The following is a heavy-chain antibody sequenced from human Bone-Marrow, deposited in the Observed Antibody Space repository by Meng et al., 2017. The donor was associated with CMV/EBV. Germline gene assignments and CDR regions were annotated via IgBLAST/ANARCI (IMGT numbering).Heavy chain of an antibody. V-gene: IGHV1-69*01. Sequence: QVQLVQSGAEVTKPGSSVRGSCKTSGGTFTDYTITWVRQAPGQGLQWMGGINPMFGTTNYAQKFQGRVTISADGSTSTAYLELTSLRYEDTAVYYCGRLGADYGRAYDYWGQGTLVTVSS. CDR3: GRLGADYGRAYDY. CDR2: INPMFGTT. J-gene: IGHJ4*02. D-gene: IGHD4-17*01. CDR1: GGTFTDYT.